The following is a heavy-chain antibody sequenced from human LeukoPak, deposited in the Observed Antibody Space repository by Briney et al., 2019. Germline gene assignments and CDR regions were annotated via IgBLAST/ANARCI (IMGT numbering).Heavy chain of an antibody. D-gene: IGHD3-10*01. CDR3: VREGEELLRRWWFDP. CDR1: GLTFSSYG. Sequence: GGSLRLSCAASGLTFSSYGMHWVRQAPGKGLEWVAVIWNDGSNKYYADSVKGRFTISRDNSKNTLYLQMNSLRAEDTAVHYCVREGEELLRRWWFDPWGQGTLVTVSS. V-gene: IGHV3-33*01. CDR2: IWNDGSNK. J-gene: IGHJ5*02.